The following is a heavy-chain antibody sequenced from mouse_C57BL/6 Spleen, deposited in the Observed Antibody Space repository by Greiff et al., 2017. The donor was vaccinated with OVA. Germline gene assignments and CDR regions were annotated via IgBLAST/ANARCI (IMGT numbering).Heavy chain of an antibody. CDR1: GYTFTSYW. Sequence: QVQLQQPGAELVKPGASVKLSCKASGYTFTSYWMHWVKQRPGQGLEWIGMIHPNSGSTNSNEKFKSKATLTVDKSSSTAYMQLSSLTSEDSAVYYCAREGVAGYAMDYWGQGTSVTVSS. CDR2: IHPNSGST. CDR3: AREGVAGYAMDY. V-gene: IGHV1-64*01. J-gene: IGHJ4*01.